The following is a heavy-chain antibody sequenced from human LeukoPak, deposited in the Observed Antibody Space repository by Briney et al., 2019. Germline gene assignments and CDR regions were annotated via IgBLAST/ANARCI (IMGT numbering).Heavy chain of an antibody. J-gene: IGHJ4*02. V-gene: IGHV3-23*01. CDR1: GFTFSNYA. CDR3: AKDLSSGWYPYYFDC. Sequence: GGSLRLSCAASGFTFSNYAMNWVRQAPGKGLELVSAISGSGAATFNAASVKGRFTISRDNSKNTLYLQMNSLTAEDTAVYYCAKDLSSGWYPYYFDCWGRGTLVTVSS. CDR2: ISGSGAAT. D-gene: IGHD6-19*01.